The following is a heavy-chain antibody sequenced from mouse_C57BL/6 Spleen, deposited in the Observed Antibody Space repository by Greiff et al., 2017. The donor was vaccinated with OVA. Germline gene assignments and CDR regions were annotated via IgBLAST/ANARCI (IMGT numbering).Heavy chain of an antibody. CDR3: TRNWDGGYFDV. CDR1: GYTFTDYE. Sequence: VQRVESGAELVRPGASVTLSCKASGYTFTDYEMHWVKQTPVHGLEWIGAIDPETGGTAYNQKFKGKAILTADKSSSTAYMELRSLTSEDSAVYYCTRNWDGGYFDVWGTGTTVTVSS. CDR2: IDPETGGT. V-gene: IGHV1-15*01. D-gene: IGHD4-1*01. J-gene: IGHJ1*03.